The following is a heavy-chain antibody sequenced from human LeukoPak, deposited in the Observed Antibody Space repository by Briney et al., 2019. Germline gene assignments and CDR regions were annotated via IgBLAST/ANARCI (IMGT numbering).Heavy chain of an antibody. D-gene: IGHD6-19*01. V-gene: IGHV3-30*02. J-gene: IGHJ6*03. CDR1: GFTFSRYG. CDR3: ANSRISHSGWYHSWYYYYMDV. Sequence: PGGSLRLSCAASGFTFSRYGMHWVRQAPGKGLEWVTFIRYDGSNKYYADSVKDRFTISRDNSKNTLYLQMNSLRAEDTAVYYCANSRISHSGWYHSWYYYYMDVWGKGTTVTVSS. CDR2: IRYDGSNK.